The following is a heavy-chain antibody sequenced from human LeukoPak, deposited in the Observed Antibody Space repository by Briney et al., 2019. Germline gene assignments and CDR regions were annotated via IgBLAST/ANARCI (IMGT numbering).Heavy chain of an antibody. J-gene: IGHJ4*02. CDR2: INLSGGST. Sequence: ASVKVSCKASGYTFTSYHMHWVRQAPGQGLEWMGKINLSGGSTTYAQKFQGRVTMTRDTSTSTVYMELSSLRSEDTAVYYCARAWFGEFFLDYWGQGTLVTVSS. CDR1: GYTFTSYH. CDR3: ARAWFGEFFLDY. V-gene: IGHV1-46*01. D-gene: IGHD3-10*01.